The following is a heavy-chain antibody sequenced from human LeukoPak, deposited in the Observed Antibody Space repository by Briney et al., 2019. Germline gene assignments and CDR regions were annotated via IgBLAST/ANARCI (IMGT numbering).Heavy chain of an antibody. V-gene: IGHV4-59*01. D-gene: IGHD3-10*01. CDR3: ARDSYYYGSGS. Sequence: SETLYLTCTVSGDSISTYYWSWIRQPPGKGPEWIGYIYYRVTSDYNPPLKSRVTMSVDMSTRQISLKLSSVTAADTAVYYCARDSYYYGSGSWGQGTLVTVSS. CDR1: GDSISTYY. J-gene: IGHJ4*02. CDR2: IYYRVTS.